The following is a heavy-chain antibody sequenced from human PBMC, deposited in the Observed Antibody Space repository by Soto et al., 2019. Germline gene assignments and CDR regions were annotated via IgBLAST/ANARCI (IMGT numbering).Heavy chain of an antibody. CDR1: GFIFSSYD. CDR2: ISFDGSNK. Sequence: GGSRRPSYTASGFIFSSYDMHWVRQYPGRGLQWVAVISFDGSNKYYTDSVKGRFTISRDNAENTLVLQMSSLRVEDRAVYYCERGKYYSMDVWGQGTTVTVSS. V-gene: IGHV3-30*03. CDR3: ERGKYYSMDV. D-gene: IGHD3-16*01. J-gene: IGHJ6*02.